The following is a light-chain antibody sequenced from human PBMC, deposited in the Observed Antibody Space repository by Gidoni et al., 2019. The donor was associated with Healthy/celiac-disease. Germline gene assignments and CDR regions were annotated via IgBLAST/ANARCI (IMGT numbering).Light chain of an antibody. V-gene: IGKV3-20*01. J-gene: IGKJ1*01. CDR1: QSVSSSY. CDR3: QQYGSSEET. CDR2: GAS. Sequence: EIVLTQSPGTLSLSPGERATLSCRASQSVSSSYLAWYQQKPGQAPRLLIYGASSRATGIPDRFSGSGSGTDFTLTISRLEPEDFAVYYCQQYGSSEETFGQGTKVETK.